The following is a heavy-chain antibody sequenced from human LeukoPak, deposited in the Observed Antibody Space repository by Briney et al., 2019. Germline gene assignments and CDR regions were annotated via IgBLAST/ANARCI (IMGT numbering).Heavy chain of an antibody. CDR3: ARGAPTQFDY. V-gene: IGHV4-59*01. CDR1: GGSISSYY. CDR2: IHYSGST. J-gene: IGHJ4*02. Sequence: SETLSLTCTVSGGSISSYYWSWIRQPPGKGLEWIGYIHYSGSTNYNPSLKSRVTISVDTSKNQFSLKLSSVTAADTAVYYCARGAPTQFDYWGQGTLVTVSS.